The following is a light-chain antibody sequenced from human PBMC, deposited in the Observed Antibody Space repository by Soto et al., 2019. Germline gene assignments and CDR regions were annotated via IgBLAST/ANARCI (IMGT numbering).Light chain of an antibody. CDR2: DAS. J-gene: IGKJ5*01. CDR1: QDIRNY. Sequence: IHMTQSPSSLSAYVGDRVTINCQASQDIRNYLNWYQQKPGKAPKLLIYDASNLETGVPSRFSGSGSGTDFTFTISSLKHEDIATYYCQKYDHLPTFAQGTRLEI. CDR3: QKYDHLPT. V-gene: IGKV1-33*01.